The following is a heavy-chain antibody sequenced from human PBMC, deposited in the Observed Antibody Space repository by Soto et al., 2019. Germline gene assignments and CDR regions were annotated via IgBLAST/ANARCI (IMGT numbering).Heavy chain of an antibody. CDR2: IYPGDSDT. CDR3: ARLGGGPLLSFGELLSQLDY. Sequence: GESLKISCKGSGYSFTSYWIGWVRQMPGKGLEWMGIIYPGDSDTRYSPSFQGQVTISADKSISTAYLQWSSLKASDTAMYYCARLGGGPLLSFGELLSQLDYWGQGTLVTVSS. V-gene: IGHV5-51*01. J-gene: IGHJ4*02. D-gene: IGHD3-10*01. CDR1: GYSFTSYW.